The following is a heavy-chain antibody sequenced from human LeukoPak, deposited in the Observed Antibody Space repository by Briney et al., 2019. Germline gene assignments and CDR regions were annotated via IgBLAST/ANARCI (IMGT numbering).Heavy chain of an antibody. CDR1: GGSFSGYY. D-gene: IGHD4-11*01. V-gene: IGHV4-34*01. Sequence: SETLSLTCAVYGGSFSGYYWSRIRQPPGKGLEWIGEINHSGSTNYNPSLKGRVTISVDTSKNQFSLKLSSVTAADTAVYYCASGTVTRGWFDPWGQGTLVTVSS. J-gene: IGHJ5*02. CDR2: INHSGST. CDR3: ASGTVTRGWFDP.